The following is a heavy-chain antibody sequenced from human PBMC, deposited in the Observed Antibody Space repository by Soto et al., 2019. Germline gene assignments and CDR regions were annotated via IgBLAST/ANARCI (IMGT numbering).Heavy chain of an antibody. CDR3: ASLKIISRRQNYFDY. J-gene: IGHJ4*02. D-gene: IGHD6-6*01. V-gene: IGHV5-51*01. CDR1: GYSFTTYW. Sequence: LWESLKISCKASGYSFTTYWIGWVRQMPGKGLEWMGIIYPGDSDTRYSPSFQGQVTISADKSISTAYLQWSSLKASDTAMYYCASLKIISRRQNYFDYWCQGSQVT. CDR2: IYPGDSDT.